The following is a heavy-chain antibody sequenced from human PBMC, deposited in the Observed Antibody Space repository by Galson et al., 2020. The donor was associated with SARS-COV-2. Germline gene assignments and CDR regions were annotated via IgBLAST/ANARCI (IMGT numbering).Heavy chain of an antibody. D-gene: IGHD6-19*01. J-gene: IGHJ4*01. CDR3: ARHVDNSASYGSPFDY. V-gene: IGHV4-38-2*01. CDR1: GYSITSAYY. CDR2: FHHSGST. Sequence: SETLSLTCPVSGYSITSAYYWGWIRHPPGKGRDWIGSFHHSGSTYYNPSVRSRDTIPVDTSNNQFSQKLSSVTAADPAVYYCARHVDNSASYGSPFDYWDHGTLVTVSS.